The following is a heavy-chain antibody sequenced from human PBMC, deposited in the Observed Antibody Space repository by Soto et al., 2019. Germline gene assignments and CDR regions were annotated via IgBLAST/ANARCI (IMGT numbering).Heavy chain of an antibody. Sequence: QVQLVQSGAEVKKPGSSVKVSCKASGGTFSSYAISWVRQAPGQGLAWMGGIIPIFGTANYAQKFQGRVTITADESTSTAYMELSSLRSEDTAVYYCARPSVVPADLFYYYYGMDVWGQGTTVTVSS. V-gene: IGHV1-69*01. CDR1: GGTFSSYA. D-gene: IGHD2-2*01. CDR3: ARPSVVPADLFYYYYGMDV. J-gene: IGHJ6*02. CDR2: IIPIFGTA.